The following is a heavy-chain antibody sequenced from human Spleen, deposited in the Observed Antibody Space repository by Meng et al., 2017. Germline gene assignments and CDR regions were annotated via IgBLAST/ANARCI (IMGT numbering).Heavy chain of an antibody. CDR2: ISSSSSYI. CDR3: AICSGGSCYSDVGAVFNY. D-gene: IGHD2-15*01. J-gene: IGHJ4*02. V-gene: IGHV3-21*01. CDR1: GFTFSSYS. Sequence: GESLKISCAASGFTFSSYSMNWVRQAPGKGLEWDSSISSSSSYIYYADSVKGRFTISRDNAKNSLYLQMNSLRAEDTAVYYCAICSGGSCYSDVGAVFNYWGQGTLVTVSS.